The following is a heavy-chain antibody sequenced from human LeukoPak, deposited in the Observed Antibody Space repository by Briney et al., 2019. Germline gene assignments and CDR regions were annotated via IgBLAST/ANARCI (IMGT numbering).Heavy chain of an antibody. J-gene: IGHJ4*02. CDR1: GFTFSIYA. V-gene: IGHV3-23*01. Sequence: GGSLRLSCAAPGFTFSIYAMTWVRQAPGKGLEWVSGITGGGGSTYYTDSVKGRFTISRDNSKNMLYLEMNSLRADDTAVYYCAKKGVIMIRGYIDYWGQGTLVTVSS. D-gene: IGHD3-10*01. CDR3: AKKGVIMIRGYIDY. CDR2: ITGGGGST.